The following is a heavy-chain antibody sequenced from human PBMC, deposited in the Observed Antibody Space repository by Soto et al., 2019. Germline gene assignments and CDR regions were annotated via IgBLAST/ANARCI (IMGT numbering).Heavy chain of an antibody. CDR3: ASATVTISFVY. CDR1: GGSISSGDYY. V-gene: IGHV4-31*03. J-gene: IGHJ4*02. Sequence: VQLQESGPGLVKPSQTLSLTCTVSGGSISSGDYYWSWIRQHPGKGLDWIGYISYSGYTYQNPSLKSRFTIAGDTSENQFSLKRSSVTAAETAVYFWASATVTISFVYLGQGTLVPVSA. D-gene: IGHD4-17*01. CDR2: ISYSGYT.